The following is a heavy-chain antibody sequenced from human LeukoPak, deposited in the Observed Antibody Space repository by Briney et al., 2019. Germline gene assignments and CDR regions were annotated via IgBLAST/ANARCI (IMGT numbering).Heavy chain of an antibody. CDR3: ARVGWTQLKFVFDP. Sequence: SETLSLTCAVSGDSISTNGYYWGWIRQPPGKGLEWIGSIYYSGYTYYNESLKSRVTLSIDRSKNQFSLRLNSVTAADTAMYYCARVGWTQLKFVFDPWGLGTVVSVSS. D-gene: IGHD1-1*01. J-gene: IGHJ5*02. V-gene: IGHV4-39*07. CDR1: GDSISTNGYY. CDR2: IYYSGYT.